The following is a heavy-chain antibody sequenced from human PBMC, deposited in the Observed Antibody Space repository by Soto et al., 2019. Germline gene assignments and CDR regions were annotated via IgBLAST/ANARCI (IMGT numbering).Heavy chain of an antibody. V-gene: IGHV4-30-4*01. Sequence: HVQLQESGPGLVKPSQTLSLTCTVSGASISSGDDYWSWIRQPPGKGLEWLGFIFYDGSTYYNPSLKSRLTISVDTSKNQFSLSLSSVTAADTAVYYCASVRANYFDNWGQGTLVTVSS. CDR2: IFYDGST. J-gene: IGHJ4*02. CDR3: ASVRANYFDN. CDR1: GASISSGDDY.